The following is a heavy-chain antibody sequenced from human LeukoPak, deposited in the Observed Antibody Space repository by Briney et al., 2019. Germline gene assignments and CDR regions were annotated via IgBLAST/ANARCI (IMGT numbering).Heavy chain of an antibody. CDR1: GFTFSSYA. D-gene: IGHD1-26*01. Sequence: GGSLRLSCAASGFTFSSYAMSWVRQAPGKGLEWVAVIWYDGSNKYYADSVKGRFTISRDNSKNTLYLQMNSLRAEDTAVYYCARDLGSGSYPNDWGQGTLVTVSS. CDR2: IWYDGSNK. V-gene: IGHV3-33*08. CDR3: ARDLGSGSYPND. J-gene: IGHJ4*02.